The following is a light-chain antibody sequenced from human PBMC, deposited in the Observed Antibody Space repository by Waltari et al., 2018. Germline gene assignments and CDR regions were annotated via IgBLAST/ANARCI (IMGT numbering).Light chain of an antibody. CDR1: QSISSW. V-gene: IGKV1-5*03. Sequence: ITCRARQSISSWLAWYQQKPGKAPKLLIYKASSLESGVPSRFSGSGSGTEFTLTISSLQPDDFATYYCQQYNSYRTFGQGTKVEIK. CDR2: KAS. CDR3: QQYNSYRT. J-gene: IGKJ1*01.